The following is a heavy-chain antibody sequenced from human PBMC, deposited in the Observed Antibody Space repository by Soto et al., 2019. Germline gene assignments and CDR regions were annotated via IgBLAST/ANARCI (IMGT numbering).Heavy chain of an antibody. D-gene: IGHD4-17*01. V-gene: IGHV3-64D*09. Sequence: GGSLKLSFSASGFPFRSYAMHWVRQAPGKGLEYVSAIRVNGGSTYYADSVKGRFTISIDNSKNTLYLQLSSLRAEDTAVYYCVKVSFTGHYGGNYDYWGQGTMVTVSS. CDR1: GFPFRSYA. CDR2: IRVNGGST. CDR3: VKVSFTGHYGGNYDY. J-gene: IGHJ4*02.